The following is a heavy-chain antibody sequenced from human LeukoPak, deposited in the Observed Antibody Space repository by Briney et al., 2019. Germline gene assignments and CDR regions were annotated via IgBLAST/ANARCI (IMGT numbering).Heavy chain of an antibody. Sequence: PTGGSLRLSCAASGFTFKSYSMNWVRQAPGKGPEWISYRSSISRVIYYADSVKGRFNISRDNAKNSLSLQMNSLRAEDTAVYYCVREESESYPFDSWGQGTLVIVSS. V-gene: IGHV3-48*01. CDR2: RSSISRVI. CDR1: GFTFKSYS. D-gene: IGHD1-26*01. J-gene: IGHJ4*02. CDR3: VREESESYPFDS.